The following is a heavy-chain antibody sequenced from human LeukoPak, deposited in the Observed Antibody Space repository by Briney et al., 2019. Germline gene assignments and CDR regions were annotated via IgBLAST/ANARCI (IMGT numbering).Heavy chain of an antibody. CDR2: IYTSGST. D-gene: IGHD5-24*01. Sequence: PSQTLSLTCTVSGGSISSGSYYWSWIRQPAGKGLEWIGRIYTSGSTNYNPSLKSRVPISVDTSKNQFSLKLSSVTAADTAVYYCARDGEMATTWGQGTLVTVSS. CDR1: GGSISSGSYY. V-gene: IGHV4-61*02. CDR3: ARDGEMATT. J-gene: IGHJ4*02.